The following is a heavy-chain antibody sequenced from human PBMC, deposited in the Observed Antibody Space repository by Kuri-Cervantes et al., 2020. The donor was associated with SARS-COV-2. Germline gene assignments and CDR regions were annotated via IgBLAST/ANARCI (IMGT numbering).Heavy chain of an antibody. D-gene: IGHD6-6*01. Sequence: GGSLRLSCAASGFTVSSNYMSWVRQAPGKGLEWVAVIWYDGSNKYYADSVKGRFTISRDNSKNTLYLQMNSLRAEDTAVYYCARGDKNVAAHYYGMDVWGQGTTVTVSS. V-gene: IGHV3-33*08. J-gene: IGHJ6*02. CDR2: IWYDGSNK. CDR3: ARGDKNVAAHYYGMDV. CDR1: GFTVSSNY.